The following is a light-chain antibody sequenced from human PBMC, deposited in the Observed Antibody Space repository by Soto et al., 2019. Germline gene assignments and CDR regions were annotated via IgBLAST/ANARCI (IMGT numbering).Light chain of an antibody. J-gene: IGLJ3*02. V-gene: IGLV1-44*01. CDR3: ATWDDTLSRPV. CDR2: GNN. Sequence: QSVLTQPPSASVTPGQRVTISCSGSPSDIGRNAVIWYQQLPGAAPKLLVFGNNQRPSGVPDRFSGSKSGTSASLSISNLQSEDEAEYHCATWDDTLSRPVFGGGTKLTVL. CDR1: PSDIGRNA.